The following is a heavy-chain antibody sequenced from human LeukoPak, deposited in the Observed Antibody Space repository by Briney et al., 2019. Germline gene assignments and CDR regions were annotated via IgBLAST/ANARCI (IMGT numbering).Heavy chain of an antibody. V-gene: IGHV4-59*12. D-gene: IGHD2-2*01. CDR2: IYYSGST. Sequence: SETLSLTCTVSGGSISSYYWSWIRQPPGKGLEWIGYIYYSGSTNYNPSLKSRVTISVDTSKNQFSLKLSSVTAADTAVYYCAREGYCSSTSCQPHRGLFDPWGQGTLVTVSS. CDR1: GGSISSYY. J-gene: IGHJ5*02. CDR3: AREGYCSSTSCQPHRGLFDP.